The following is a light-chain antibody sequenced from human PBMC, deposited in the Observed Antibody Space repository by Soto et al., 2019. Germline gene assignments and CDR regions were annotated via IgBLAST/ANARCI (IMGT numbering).Light chain of an antibody. J-gene: IGKJ1*01. V-gene: IGKV3-15*01. Sequence: EIVMTQSPATLSVSPGERATLSCRASRSVSGNLAWYQQKPGQAPRLLVYGASTRATVIPARFSGSGSGTEFTLTISSLQAEDYAVYYCQQYNDWPKTFGQGTKV. CDR1: RSVSGN. CDR2: GAS. CDR3: QQYNDWPKT.